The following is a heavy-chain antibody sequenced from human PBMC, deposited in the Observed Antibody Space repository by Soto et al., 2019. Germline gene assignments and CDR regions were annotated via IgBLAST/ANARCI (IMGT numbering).Heavy chain of an antibody. CDR3: ARETKSYYDILTGYPTTDY. V-gene: IGHV4-31*03. D-gene: IGHD3-9*01. CDR2: IYYSGST. J-gene: IGHJ4*02. CDR1: GGSISSGGYY. Sequence: SETLSLTCTVSGGSISSGGYYWSWIRQHPGKGLEWIGYIYYSGSTYYNPSLKSRVTISVDTSKNQFSLKLSSVTAPDTAVYYCARETKSYYDILTGYPTTDYWGQGTLVTVSS.